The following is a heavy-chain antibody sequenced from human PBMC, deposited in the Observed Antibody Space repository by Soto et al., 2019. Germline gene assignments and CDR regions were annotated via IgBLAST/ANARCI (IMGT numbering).Heavy chain of an antibody. Sequence: SETLSLTCGVSGGSINSGGYSWSWIRQPPGRGLEWIGNIYPSGSANYSPSLKTRVTISVDRSMNQFSLNLGSVTAADTAVYYCARETFPYGMDLWGPGTTVTVSS. CDR1: GGSINSGGYS. V-gene: IGHV4-30-2*01. CDR3: ARETFPYGMDL. J-gene: IGHJ6*02. CDR2: IYPSGSA.